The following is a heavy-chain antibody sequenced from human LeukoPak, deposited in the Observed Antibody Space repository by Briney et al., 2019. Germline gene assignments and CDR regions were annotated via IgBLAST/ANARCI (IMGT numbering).Heavy chain of an antibody. CDR1: GFTFSSYS. V-gene: IGHV3-21*01. J-gene: IGHJ4*02. CDR2: ISSSSSYI. CDR3: ARLRRTIAAAGYYFDY. Sequence: PGGSLRLSCAASGFTFSSYSMNWVRQAPGKGLEWVSSISSSSSYIYYADSVKGRFTISRDNAKNSLYLQMNSLRAEDTAVYYCARLRRTIAAAGYYFDYWGQGTLVTVSS. D-gene: IGHD6-13*01.